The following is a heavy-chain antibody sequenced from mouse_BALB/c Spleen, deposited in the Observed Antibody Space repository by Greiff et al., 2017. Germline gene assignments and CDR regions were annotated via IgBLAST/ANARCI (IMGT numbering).Heavy chain of an antibody. CDR3: TLLVENAMDY. J-gene: IGHJ4*01. CDR2: IDPENGDT. V-gene: IGHV14-4*02. Sequence: EVQLQESGAELVRSGASVKLSCTASGFNIKDYYMHWVKQRPEQGLEWIGWIDPENGDTEYAPKFQGKATMTADTSSNTAYLQLSSLTSEDTAVYYCTLLVENAMDYWGQGTSVTVSS. D-gene: IGHD2-10*02. CDR1: GFNIKDYY.